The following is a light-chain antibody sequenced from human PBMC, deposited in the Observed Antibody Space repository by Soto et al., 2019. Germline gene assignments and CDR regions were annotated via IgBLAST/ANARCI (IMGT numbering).Light chain of an antibody. V-gene: IGKV3-11*01. CDR2: DAS. Sequence: TQSPSTLSASVGDRVTLTCRASQSISSWLAWYQQKPGQAPRLLIYDASNRATGIPARFSGSGSGTDFTLTISSLEPEDFAVYYCQQRSNWPTFGQGTKVGIK. J-gene: IGKJ1*01. CDR3: QQRSNWPT. CDR1: QSISSW.